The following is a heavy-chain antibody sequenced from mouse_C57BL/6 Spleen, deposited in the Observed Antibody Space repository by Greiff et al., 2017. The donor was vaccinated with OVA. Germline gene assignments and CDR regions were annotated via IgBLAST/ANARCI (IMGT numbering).Heavy chain of an antibody. Sequence: QVQLQQPGAELVKPGASVKLSCKASGYTFTSYWMHWVKQRPGQGLEWIGMIHPNSGSTNYNEKFKSKATLTVDKSSSTAYMQLSSLTSEDSAVYYGARRITTVVEGWFAYWGQGTLVTVSA. V-gene: IGHV1-64*01. J-gene: IGHJ3*01. D-gene: IGHD1-1*01. CDR2: IHPNSGST. CDR3: ARRITTVVEGWFAY. CDR1: GYTFTSYW.